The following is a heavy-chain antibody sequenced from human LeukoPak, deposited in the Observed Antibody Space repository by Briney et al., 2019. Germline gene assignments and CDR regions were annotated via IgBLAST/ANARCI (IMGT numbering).Heavy chain of an antibody. CDR2: IRHDGRNK. D-gene: IGHD5-24*01. CDR3: ARDRAEIPRGNAFDV. Sequence: PGGSLRLSCAASGFTFSTYGMHWVRQAPGKGLEWVAFIRHDGRNKFYADSVKGRFTISRDNSRDTLYLQMNSLRAEDTAVYYCARDRAEIPRGNAFDVWGHGTMVTVSS. V-gene: IGHV3-30*02. CDR1: GFTFSTYG. J-gene: IGHJ3*01.